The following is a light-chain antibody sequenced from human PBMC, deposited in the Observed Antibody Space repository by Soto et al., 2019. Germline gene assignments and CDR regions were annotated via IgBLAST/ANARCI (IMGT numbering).Light chain of an antibody. CDR2: AAS. V-gene: IGKV1-27*01. CDR1: QCIIDC. J-gene: IGKJ1*01. CDR3: QQYDSAPQT. Sequence: DIQMTQSPSSLSASVGDTVTITCRASQCIIDCLAWYQQRPGKVPKLLIYAASTLQTGVPSRFSGSGAGTEFTLTISSLQPEDVATYYCQQYDSAPQTFGQGTKVEIK.